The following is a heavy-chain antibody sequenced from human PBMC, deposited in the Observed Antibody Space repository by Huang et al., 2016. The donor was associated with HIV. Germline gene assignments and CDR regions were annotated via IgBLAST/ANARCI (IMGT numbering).Heavy chain of an antibody. Sequence: QVQLQQWGAGLLKPSETLSLTCAVYGGSFSGYYWSWIRQPPGKGLEWIGEINHSGSTNYNPSRKRRVTISVDTSKNQFSLKLSSVTAADTAVYYCARGRYCSGGSCRKDAFDIWGQGTMVTVSS. J-gene: IGHJ3*02. CDR1: GGSFSGYY. CDR3: ARGRYCSGGSCRKDAFDI. D-gene: IGHD2-15*01. V-gene: IGHV4-34*01. CDR2: INHSGST.